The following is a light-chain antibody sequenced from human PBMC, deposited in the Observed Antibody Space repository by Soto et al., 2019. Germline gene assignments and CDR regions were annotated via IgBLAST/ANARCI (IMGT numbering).Light chain of an antibody. CDR2: DAS. CDR3: QQFNSYLFT. V-gene: IGKV1-13*02. Sequence: IQLTQSPSALSACVGDRVTITCRASQSISSALAWYQQKPGKAPKLLIYDASSLESGVPSRFSGSGSGTDFTLTISSLQPEDFASYYCQQFNSYLFTFGHGTRLEMK. J-gene: IGKJ5*01. CDR1: QSISSA.